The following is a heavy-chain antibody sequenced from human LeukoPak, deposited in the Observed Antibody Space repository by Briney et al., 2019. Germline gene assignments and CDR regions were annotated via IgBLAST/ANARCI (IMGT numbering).Heavy chain of an antibody. CDR2: IKHDGSED. Sequence: PGGSLRLSCAASGFTFSSYWMTWVRQAPGKGLEWVATIKHDGSEDYYVDSVKGRFTISRDNAKSSMWLQMGSLRAEDTAVYYCGRDQTPFYWGQGSLVTVSS. CDR1: GFTFSSYW. D-gene: IGHD2-15*01. J-gene: IGHJ4*02. V-gene: IGHV3-7*01. CDR3: GRDQTPFY.